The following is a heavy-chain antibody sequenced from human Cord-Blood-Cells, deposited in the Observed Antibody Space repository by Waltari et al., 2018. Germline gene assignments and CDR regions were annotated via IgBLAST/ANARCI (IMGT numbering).Heavy chain of an antibody. J-gene: IGHJ4*02. CDR3: ARGPYSSSSFDY. V-gene: IGHV1-69*12. D-gene: IGHD6-6*01. CDR2: NIPIVGTA. CDR1: GGTFSSYA. Sequence: QVQLVQSGAEVKKPGSSVKVSCKASGGTFSSYAISWVRQAPGQGLEWMGGNIPIVGTANDAQKLQGRVTITADESTSTAYMELSSLRSEDTAVYYCARGPYSSSSFDYWGQGTLVTVSS.